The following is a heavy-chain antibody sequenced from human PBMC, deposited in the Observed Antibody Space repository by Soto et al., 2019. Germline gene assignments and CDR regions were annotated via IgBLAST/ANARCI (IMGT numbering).Heavy chain of an antibody. J-gene: IGHJ5*02. CDR2: IYWDDDK. CDR3: AHQSSSSIAARPDWFDP. Sequence: QITLKESGPTLVKPTQPLTLTCTFSGFSLSTSGVGVGWIRQPPGKALEWLALIYWDDDKRYSPSLKSRRTITKHTSKHQVVLTMTSTDTVDTATYYCAHQSSSSIAARPDWFDPWGQGTLVTVSS. V-gene: IGHV2-5*02. D-gene: IGHD6-6*01. CDR1: GFSLSTSGVG.